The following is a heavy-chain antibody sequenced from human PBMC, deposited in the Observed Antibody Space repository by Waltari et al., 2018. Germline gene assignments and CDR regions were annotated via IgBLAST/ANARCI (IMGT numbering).Heavy chain of an antibody. D-gene: IGHD2-21*02. CDR3: ARGLEDCGGDCYNY. CDR1: CGAISRGGYH. V-gene: IGHV4-30-2*01. CDR2: IYHSGST. Sequence: QVQLQESGPGLVKPSQTLSLTCPVSCGAISRGGYHWSWIRQHPGKGLEWIGYIYHSGSTYYNPSLKSRVTISVDRSKNQFSLKLSSVTAADTAVYYCARGLEDCGGDCYNYWGQGTLVTVSS. J-gene: IGHJ4*02.